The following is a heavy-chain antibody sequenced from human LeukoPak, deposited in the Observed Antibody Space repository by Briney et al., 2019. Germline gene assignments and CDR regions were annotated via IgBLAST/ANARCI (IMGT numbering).Heavy chain of an antibody. CDR1: GFTFSSYA. CDR3: AKDQQLPYFDY. Sequence: GGSLRLSCAASGFTFSSYAMSWVRQAPGKGLERVSHISGSGDTTYYADSVKGRFTISRDNSKNTLYLQMNSLRAEDTAVYYCAKDQQLPYFDYWGQGTLVTVSS. D-gene: IGHD6-13*01. CDR2: ISGSGDTT. V-gene: IGHV3-23*01. J-gene: IGHJ4*02.